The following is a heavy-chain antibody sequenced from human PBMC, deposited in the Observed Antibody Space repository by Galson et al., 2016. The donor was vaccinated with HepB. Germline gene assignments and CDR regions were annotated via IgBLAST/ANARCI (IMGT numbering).Heavy chain of an antibody. CDR2: IRSGSDAI. CDR1: GFTFGSYS. Sequence: SLRLSCAASGFTFGSYSMNWVRQAPGKGLEWVSYIRSGSDAIYYADSVKGRFTMSRDNVKNSLYLQMNSLRDEDTAVYYCARSSWSSGCRCSNDYWGQGNLVTVSS. V-gene: IGHV3-48*02. D-gene: IGHD6-19*01. CDR3: ARSSWSSGCRCSNDY. J-gene: IGHJ4*02.